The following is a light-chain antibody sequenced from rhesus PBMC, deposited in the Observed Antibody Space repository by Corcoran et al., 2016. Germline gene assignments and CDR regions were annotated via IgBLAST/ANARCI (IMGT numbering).Light chain of an antibody. Sequence: DIQMTQSPSSLSASVGDRVTITCRASQGISTYLNWYQQKPGKPPKPLIYAASSLESGVPSRFSGSGSGTDFTLTISSLQTEDFATYFCLQYNSVPLTFGGGTKVEIK. J-gene: IGKJ4*01. CDR3: LQYNSVPLT. V-gene: IGKV1-43*02. CDR1: QGISTY. CDR2: AAS.